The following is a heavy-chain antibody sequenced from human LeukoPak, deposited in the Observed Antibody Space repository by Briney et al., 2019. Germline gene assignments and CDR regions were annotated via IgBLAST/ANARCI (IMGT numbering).Heavy chain of an antibody. V-gene: IGHV3-11*01. CDR3: ARDKRHPTSFDY. CDR2: ISSTGYSI. CDR1: GFTFSDYY. Sequence: PGGSLRLSCAASGFTFSDYYMSWIRQAPGKGLEWISYISSTGYSIYYADSVKGRFSISRDNAKNSLYLQMNSLRAEDTAVYYCARDKRHPTSFDYWGQGTLVTVSS. J-gene: IGHJ4*02. D-gene: IGHD4-4*01.